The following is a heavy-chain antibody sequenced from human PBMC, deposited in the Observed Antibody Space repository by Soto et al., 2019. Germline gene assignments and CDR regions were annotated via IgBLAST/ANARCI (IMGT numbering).Heavy chain of an antibody. Sequence: SETLSLTCTVSGGSISSYYWSWIRQPPGKGLEWIGYIYYSGSTNYNPSLKSRVTISVDTSKNQFSLKLSSVTAADTAVYYCARCRETGAGRSRYWWFDPWGQGTLVTVSS. V-gene: IGHV4-59*01. CDR1: GGSISSYY. J-gene: IGHJ5*02. CDR2: IYYSGST. CDR3: ARCRETGAGRSRYWWFDP. D-gene: IGHD6-19*01.